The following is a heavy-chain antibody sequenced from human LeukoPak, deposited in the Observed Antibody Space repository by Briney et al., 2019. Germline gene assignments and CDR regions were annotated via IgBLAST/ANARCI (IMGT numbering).Heavy chain of an antibody. D-gene: IGHD2-2*02. V-gene: IGHV3-23*01. CDR3: AKQGAYTTPDHSDY. CDR2: ISGTGGNT. J-gene: IGHJ4*02. CDR1: GFTFSNYA. Sequence: GGSLRLSCAASGFTFSNYAMSWVRQAPGKGLEWVSTISGTGGNTYYADSVKGRFTISKNISQSTLYLQMSSLRADDTAVYYCAKQGAYTTPDHSDYWGQGTLVTVSS.